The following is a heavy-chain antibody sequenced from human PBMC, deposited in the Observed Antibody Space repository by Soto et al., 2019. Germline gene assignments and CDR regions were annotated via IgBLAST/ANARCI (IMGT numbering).Heavy chain of an antibody. J-gene: IGHJ6*02. Sequence: QVQLQESGPGLVKPSETLSLTCSVSGGSISSYYWSWIRQPPGKGLEWIGYIYYSGSTKYNPSLTSRVTKSXXXXXXXXXXXXXXXXXXXXXXXXXXXXXXXXXXXLXYYYGMDVWGQGTTVTVSS. CDR3: XXXXXXXXXXLXYYYGMDV. CDR2: IYYSGST. CDR1: GGSISSYY. V-gene: IGHV4-59*01.